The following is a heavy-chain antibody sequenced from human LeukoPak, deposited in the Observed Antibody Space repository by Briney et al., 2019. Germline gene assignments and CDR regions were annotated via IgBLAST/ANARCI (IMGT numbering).Heavy chain of an antibody. J-gene: IGHJ3*02. CDR3: ARRRQWPNGGVAFDI. Sequence: SETLSLTCTVSGASISSYYWGWIRQPPGKGLEWIGSIYYSGSTYYNPSLKSRVTISVDTSKNQFSLKLSSVTAADTAVYYCARRRQWPNGGVAFDIWGQGTMVTVSS. D-gene: IGHD6-19*01. V-gene: IGHV4-39*01. CDR1: GASISSYY. CDR2: IYYSGST.